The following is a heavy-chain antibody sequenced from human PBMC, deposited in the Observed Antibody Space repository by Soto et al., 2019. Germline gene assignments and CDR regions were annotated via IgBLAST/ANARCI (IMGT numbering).Heavy chain of an antibody. CDR3: ASLLWFGELWDYGMDV. D-gene: IGHD3-10*01. V-gene: IGHV1-58*02. Sequence: TSVNVSSKASGFTFTSSYMQWVRQARGQRLEWIGWIVVGSGNTNYAQKFQERVTITRDMSTSTAYMELSSLRSDDTAVYYCASLLWFGELWDYGMDVWGQ. CDR2: IVVGSGNT. CDR1: GFTFTSSY. J-gene: IGHJ6*02.